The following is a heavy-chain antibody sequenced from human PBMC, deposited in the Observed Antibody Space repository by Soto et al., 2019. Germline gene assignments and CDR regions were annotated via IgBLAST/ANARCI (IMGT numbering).Heavy chain of an antibody. CDR3: AKDVGSGSYYYFEY. J-gene: IGHJ4*02. CDR2: ISGSGGST. CDR1: GFTFSSYA. D-gene: IGHD3-10*01. V-gene: IGHV3-23*01. Sequence: GGSLRLSCSAPGFTFSSYAMSWVRQAPGKGLEWVSAISGSGGSTYYADSVKGRFTISRDNSKNTLYLQMNSLRAEDTAVYYSAKDVGSGSYYYFEYWGQGTLVTVSS.